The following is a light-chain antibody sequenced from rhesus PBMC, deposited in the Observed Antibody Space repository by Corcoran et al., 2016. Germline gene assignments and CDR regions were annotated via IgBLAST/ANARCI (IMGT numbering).Light chain of an antibody. Sequence: DIVMTQTPLSLPVTPGEPASISCRSSQSLLDSDGSTHLHWYLQKPGQSPHILIYLVSNRASGVPERCGGSGSGTDLTLKISRVEDEEVGVYYCMQTLQTPLTFGGGTKVEIK. CDR3: MQTLQTPLT. CDR1: QSLLDSDGSTH. J-gene: IGKJ4*01. CDR2: LVS. V-gene: IGKV2-78*01.